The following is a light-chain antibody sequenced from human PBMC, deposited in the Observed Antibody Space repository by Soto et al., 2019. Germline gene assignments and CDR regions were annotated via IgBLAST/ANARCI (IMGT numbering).Light chain of an antibody. CDR3: QPYGGSPYT. CDR1: QYIASSY. CDR2: GAS. Sequence: EIVLTQSPGTLSLSPGEGATLSCRSSQYIASSYLAWYQQRRGQAPRLLIYGASSRATGIPDRFSGSGSGKDFPLTISRLEPEDFAVYYCQPYGGSPYTFGQGTKVDIK. J-gene: IGKJ2*01. V-gene: IGKV3-20*01.